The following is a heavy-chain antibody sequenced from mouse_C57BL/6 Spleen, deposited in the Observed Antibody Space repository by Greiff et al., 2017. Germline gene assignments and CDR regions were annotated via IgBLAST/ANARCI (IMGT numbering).Heavy chain of an antibody. CDR3: AAAYYSNYVFAY. D-gene: IGHD2-5*01. V-gene: IGHV14-3*01. J-gene: IGHJ3*01. Sequence: VQLQQSVAELVRPGASVKLSCTASGFNIKNTYMHWVKQRPEQGLEWIGRIDPANGNTKYAPKFQGKGTITADTSSNTTYPQLSSLTSEDTAIYYCAAAYYSNYVFAYWGQGTLVTVSA. CDR1: GFNIKNTY. CDR2: IDPANGNT.